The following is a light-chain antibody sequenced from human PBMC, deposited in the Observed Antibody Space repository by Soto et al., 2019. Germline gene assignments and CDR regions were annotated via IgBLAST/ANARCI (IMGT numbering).Light chain of an antibody. CDR3: ASYTRSDTLV. V-gene: IGLV2-14*01. Sequence: QSALTQPASVSGSPGQSITISCTGTTSDVGRFNYVSWYQQHPGKTPKLMIYDVSNRPSGVSNRFSGSKSGNTASLTISGLQAADEADYYCASYTRSDTLVFGGGTKLTVL. J-gene: IGLJ2*01. CDR1: TSDVGRFNY. CDR2: DVS.